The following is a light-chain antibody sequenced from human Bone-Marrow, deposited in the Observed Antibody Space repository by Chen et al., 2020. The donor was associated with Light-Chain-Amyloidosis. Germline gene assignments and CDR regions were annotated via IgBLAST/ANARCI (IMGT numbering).Light chain of an antibody. CDR2: EVS. Sequence: QSALTQPASVSGSPGQSITISCTGTSRDIGTFNYVSWYQQHPGKAPQLIIFEVSNRPSGVSDRFSGSKSGTTASLTISGLQPGDEADFYCSSYTSTTTDVIFGGGTKLTVL. J-gene: IGLJ2*01. CDR1: SRDIGTFNY. CDR3: SSYTSTTTDVI. V-gene: IGLV2-14*01.